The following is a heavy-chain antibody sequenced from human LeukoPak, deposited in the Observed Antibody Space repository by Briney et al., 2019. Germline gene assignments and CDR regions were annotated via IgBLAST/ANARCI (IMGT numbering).Heavy chain of an antibody. D-gene: IGHD6-13*01. CDR3: ARWGYSSSNNLSA. J-gene: IGHJ5*02. V-gene: IGHV3-30-3*01. Sequence: GRSLRLSCAASGFTFSSYAMHWVRQAPGKGLEWVAVISYDGSNKYYADSVKGRFTISRDNSKNTLYLQMNSLRAEDTAVYYCARWGYSSSNNLSAWGQGTLVTVSS. CDR1: GFTFSSYA. CDR2: ISYDGSNK.